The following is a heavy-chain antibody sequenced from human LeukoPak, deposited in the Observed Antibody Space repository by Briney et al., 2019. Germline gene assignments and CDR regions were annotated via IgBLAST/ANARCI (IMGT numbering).Heavy chain of an antibody. J-gene: IGHJ4*02. D-gene: IGHD2-15*01. CDR2: INQDGSEK. V-gene: IGHV3-7*01. CDR3: ASRSSVAASGPG. CDR1: GFTFSSYS. Sequence: GGSLRLSCAASGFTFSSYSMSWVRQAPGKGLEWVANINQDGSEKYYVDSVKGRFTISRDNAKNSLYLQMSSLRAEDTALYYCASRSSVAASGPGWGQGTLVTVSS.